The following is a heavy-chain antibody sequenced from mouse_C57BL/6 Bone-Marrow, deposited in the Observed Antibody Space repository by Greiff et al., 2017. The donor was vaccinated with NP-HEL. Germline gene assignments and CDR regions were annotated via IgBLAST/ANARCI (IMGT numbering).Heavy chain of an antibody. CDR3: GGSSHWYYDV. CDR2: IHPNSGST. CDR1: GYTFTSYW. Sequence: QVQLQQPGAELVKPGASVKLSCKASGYTFTSYWMHWVKQRPGQGLEWIGMIHPNSGSTNYNEKFKSKATLTVDKSSSTAYMQLSSLTSEDSAVYYCGGSSHWYYDVWGTGTAVTVSS. D-gene: IGHD1-1*01. V-gene: IGHV1-64*01. J-gene: IGHJ1*03.